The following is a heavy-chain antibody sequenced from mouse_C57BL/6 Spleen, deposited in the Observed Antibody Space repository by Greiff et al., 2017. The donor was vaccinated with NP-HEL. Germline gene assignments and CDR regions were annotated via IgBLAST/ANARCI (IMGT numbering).Heavy chain of an antibody. J-gene: IGHJ3*01. D-gene: IGHD1-1*01. CDR1: GFNIKDDY. Sequence: VQLQQSGAELVRPGASVKLSCPASGFNIKDDYMPWVKQRPEQGLEWIGWIDPENGDTAYASKFPGKATITADTSSNTAYLQLSSLTSEDTAVYYCTTGDYYGISPAYWGQGTLVTVSA. CDR3: TTGDYYGISPAY. V-gene: IGHV14-4*01. CDR2: IDPENGDT.